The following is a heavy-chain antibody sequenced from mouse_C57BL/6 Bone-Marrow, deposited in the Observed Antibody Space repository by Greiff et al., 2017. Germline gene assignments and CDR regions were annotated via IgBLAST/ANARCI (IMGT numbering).Heavy chain of an antibody. CDR3: TRPTVVATSTDY. CDR1: GYTFTDYE. J-gene: IGHJ2*01. D-gene: IGHD1-1*01. CDR2: IDPETGGT. V-gene: IGHV1-15*01. Sequence: QVQLQQSGAELVRPGASVTLSCKASGYTFTDYEMHWVKQTPVHGLEWIGAIDPETGGTAYNQKFKGKAILTADKSSSTAYMELRSLTSEDSAVYYCTRPTVVATSTDYWGQGTTLTVSS.